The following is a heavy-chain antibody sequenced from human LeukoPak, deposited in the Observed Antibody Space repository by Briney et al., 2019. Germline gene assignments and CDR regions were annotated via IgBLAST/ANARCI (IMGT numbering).Heavy chain of an antibody. CDR2: INPNSGGT. D-gene: IGHD6-6*01. J-gene: IGHJ4*02. CDR3: ARDQGSSSSYYFDY. V-gene: IGHV1-2*02. CDR1: GYTFTGDY. Sequence: ASVKVSCKASGYTFTGDYMHWVRQAPGQGLEWMGWINPNSGGTNYAQKFQGRVTMTRDTSISTAYMELSRLRSDDTAVYYCARDQGSSSSYYFDYWGQGTLVTVSS.